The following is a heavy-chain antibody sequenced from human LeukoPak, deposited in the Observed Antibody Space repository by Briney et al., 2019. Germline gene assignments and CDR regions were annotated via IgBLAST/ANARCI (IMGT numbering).Heavy chain of an antibody. Sequence: GGSLRLSCAVSGITLSNYGMSWVRQAPGKGLEWVAGISDSGGSTKYADSVKGRFTIAKDNRKNTLYLQMNSLRAEDTAVYFCAKRGVVIRVIMVGFHKEAYYFESWGQGALVTVSS. D-gene: IGHD3-3*01. CDR3: AKRGVVIRVIMVGFHKEAYYFES. J-gene: IGHJ4*02. V-gene: IGHV3-23*01. CDR2: ISDSGGST. CDR1: GITLSNYG.